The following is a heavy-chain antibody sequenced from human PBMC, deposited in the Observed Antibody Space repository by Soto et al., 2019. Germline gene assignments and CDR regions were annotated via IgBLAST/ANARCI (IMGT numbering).Heavy chain of an antibody. D-gene: IGHD3-22*01. CDR2: MNPNSGNT. Sequence: ASVKVSCKASGGTFSSYAISWVRQATGQGLEWMGWMNPNSGNTGYAQKFQGRVTMTRNTSISTAYMELSSLRSEDTAVYYCARVCISMIVVVITDNYYYYGMDVWGQGTTVTVSS. V-gene: IGHV1-8*02. CDR1: GGTFSSYA. CDR3: ARVCISMIVVVITDNYYYYGMDV. J-gene: IGHJ6*02.